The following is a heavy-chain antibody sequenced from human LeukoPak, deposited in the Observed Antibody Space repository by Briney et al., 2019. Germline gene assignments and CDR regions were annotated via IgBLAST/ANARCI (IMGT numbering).Heavy chain of an antibody. CDR2: IKSKAAGETT. CDR3: ARERCSGGNCYRGGFDP. D-gene: IGHD2-15*01. V-gene: IGHV3-15*01. J-gene: IGHJ5*02. CDR1: GFTFSNAW. Sequence: RPGGSLRLSCAASGFTFSNAWMTWVRQPPGKGLEWVGRIKSKAAGETTDYAAPVKGRFTISRDDSKNTLFLQMSSLKTEDTAVYYCARERCSGGNCYRGGFDPWGQGTLVTVSS.